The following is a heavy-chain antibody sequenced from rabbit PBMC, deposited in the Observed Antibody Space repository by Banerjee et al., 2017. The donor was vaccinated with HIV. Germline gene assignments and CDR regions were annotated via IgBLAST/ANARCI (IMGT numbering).Heavy chain of an antibody. CDR2: IYASSGTT. V-gene: IGHV1S40*01. Sequence: QSLEESGGDLVKPGASLTLTCTASGFSFSSSDYMCWVRQAPGKGLELIACIYASSGTTYYANWAKGRFTISKTSSTTVTLQMTSLTAADTATYFCARRPGSSYFNLWGPGTLVTVS. D-gene: IGHD8-1*01. CDR3: ARRPGSSYFNL. CDR1: GFSFSSSDY. J-gene: IGHJ4*01.